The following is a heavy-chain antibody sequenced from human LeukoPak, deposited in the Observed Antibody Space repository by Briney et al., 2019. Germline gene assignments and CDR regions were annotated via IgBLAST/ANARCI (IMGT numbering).Heavy chain of an antibody. D-gene: IGHD6-19*01. J-gene: IGHJ5*02. V-gene: IGHV3-21*01. CDR2: ISSSSSYI. CDR3: ARDPSSGWYLKGWFDP. Sequence: GGALRLSCAGSGFTFNTYNMNWVRQAPGKGLEWVSSISSSSSYIYYADSGKGRVTISRDNAKNSLYLQMNSLRAEDTAVYYCARDPSSGWYLKGWFDPWGQGTLVTVSS. CDR1: GFTFNTYN.